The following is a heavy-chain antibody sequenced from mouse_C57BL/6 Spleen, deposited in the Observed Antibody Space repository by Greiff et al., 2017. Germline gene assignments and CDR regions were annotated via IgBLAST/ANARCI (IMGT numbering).Heavy chain of an antibody. V-gene: IGHV3-6*01. J-gene: IGHJ3*01. CDR2: ISYDGSN. CDR1: GYSITSGYY. D-gene: IGHD2-4*01. CDR3: AREDDYRGAY. Sequence: EVKLEESGPGLVKPSQSLSLTCSVTGYSITSGYYWNWIRQFPGNKLEWMGYISYDGSNNYNPSLKNRISITRDTSKNQFFLKLKSVTTEDTATYYCAREDDYRGAYWGQGTLVTVSA.